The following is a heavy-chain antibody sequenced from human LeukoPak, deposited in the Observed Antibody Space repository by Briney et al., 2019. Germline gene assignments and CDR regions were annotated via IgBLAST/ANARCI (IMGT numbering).Heavy chain of an antibody. CDR2: IKQDGSDK. CDR1: GFTFSTYW. J-gene: IGHJ4*02. V-gene: IGHV3-7*01. D-gene: IGHD3-22*01. CDR3: ARDHPYYYDTSGYWHDY. Sequence: GGSLRLSCAASGFTFSTYWMTWVRQAPGKGLEGVANIKQDGSDKYYVDSVEGRFTISRDNAKNSLYLQMNSLRAEDTAVYFCARDHPYYYDTSGYWHDYWGQGTLVTVSS.